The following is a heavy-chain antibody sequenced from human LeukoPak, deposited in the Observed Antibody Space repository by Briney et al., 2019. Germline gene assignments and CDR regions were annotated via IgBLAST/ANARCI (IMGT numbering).Heavy chain of an antibody. Sequence: PGGSLRLSCAASGFTFSSYSMNWVRQAPGKGLEWVSSISSSSSYIYYADSVKGRFTISRDNAKNSLYLQMNSLRAEDTAVYYCARDSSGYHTYYFDYWGQGTLVTVSS. V-gene: IGHV3-21*01. CDR2: ISSSSSYI. D-gene: IGHD3-22*01. CDR3: ARDSSGYHTYYFDY. J-gene: IGHJ4*02. CDR1: GFTFSSYS.